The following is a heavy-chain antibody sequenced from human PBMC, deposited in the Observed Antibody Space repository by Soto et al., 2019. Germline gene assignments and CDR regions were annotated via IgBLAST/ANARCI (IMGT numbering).Heavy chain of an antibody. Sequence: EVQLVESGGGLVQPGGSLRLSCAASGFTVSSNYMSWGRQAPGKGLEWVSVIYRGGSTYYADSVNGRFIISRDNSKNPRYHQMNSRRAEDTAVYYCARDFVHGDSAESFTHGGQGTLVTVSS. J-gene: IGHJ1*01. CDR1: GFTVSSNY. D-gene: IGHD2-21*01. CDR2: IYRGGST. CDR3: ARDFVHGDSAESFTH. V-gene: IGHV3-66*01.